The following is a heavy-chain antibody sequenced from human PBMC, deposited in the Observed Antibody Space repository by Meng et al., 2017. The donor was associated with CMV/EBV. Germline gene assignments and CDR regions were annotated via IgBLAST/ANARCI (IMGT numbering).Heavy chain of an antibody. J-gene: IGHJ4*02. D-gene: IGHD3-16*01. V-gene: IGHV4-4*07. CDR3: AGSRPGGGACDY. Sequence: QWLLQGSGTRVLKPSHSLSLTCIVSGASIKNYNWNWVRQPPGQGLEWIGLIQVIGHTVYNPSLKSRVTVSLDASKSQFSLTLNSVTAADTATYYCAGSRPGGGACDYWGQGILVTVSS. CDR1: GASIKNYN. CDR2: IQVIGHT.